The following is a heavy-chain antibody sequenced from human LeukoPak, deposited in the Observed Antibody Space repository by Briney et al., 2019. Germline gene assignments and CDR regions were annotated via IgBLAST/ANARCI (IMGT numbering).Heavy chain of an antibody. V-gene: IGHV4-59*01. Sequence: SETLSLTCTVSGDSLSSYYWSWVPEPPGKGLEWSGYLYYSGSTNYNPSLQSRVTISVDTSKHQFSLRLSSVTAADTPVYYCARNRIVVVPAAHLRGIQHYQHWGQGPLVTLSS. CDR2: LYYSGST. J-gene: IGHJ1*01. CDR3: ARNRIVVVPAAHLRGIQHYQH. D-gene: IGHD2-2*01. CDR1: GDSLSSYY.